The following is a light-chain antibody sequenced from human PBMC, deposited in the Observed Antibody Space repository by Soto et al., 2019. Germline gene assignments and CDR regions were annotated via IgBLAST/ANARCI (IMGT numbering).Light chain of an antibody. CDR3: LLYYDGAQQHWV. CDR2: STN. Sequence: QAVVTQESSLTVSPGGTVTLTCASSTGAVTSGHHPNWLQQKPGQAPRTVIYSTNNKQGWTPARFSGSLLGGKAALTLSGVQPEDEAEYYCLLYYDGAQQHWVFGGGTKLTVL. J-gene: IGLJ3*02. CDR1: TGAVTSGHH. V-gene: IGLV7-43*01.